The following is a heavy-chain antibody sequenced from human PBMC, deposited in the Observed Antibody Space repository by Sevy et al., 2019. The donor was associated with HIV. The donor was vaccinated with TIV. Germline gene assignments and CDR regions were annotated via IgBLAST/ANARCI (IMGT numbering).Heavy chain of an antibody. V-gene: IGHV4-61*02. CDR3: ARGTKGGTDY. CDR2: LYTSGST. D-gene: IGHD1-1*01. Sequence: SETLSLTCTVSGGSISSGSYYWSWIRQPAGKGLEWFGRLYTSGSTNYNPSLKSRVTISVDTSKNQFSLKLRSVTAADTAVYYCARGTKGGTDYWGQGTLVTVSS. J-gene: IGHJ4*02. CDR1: GGSISSGSYY.